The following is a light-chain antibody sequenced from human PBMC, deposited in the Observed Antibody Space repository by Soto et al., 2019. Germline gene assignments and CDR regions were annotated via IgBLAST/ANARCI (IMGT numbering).Light chain of an antibody. V-gene: IGLV2-14*01. Sequence: QSALTQPASVSGSPGQSITISCTGTSSDVGGYTHVSWYQQHPGKVPKLIIYDVSDRPSGVSNRFSGSKSGNTASLTISGLQAEDEADYYCYSYTRSSTYVFGTGTKVTVL. CDR2: DVS. CDR3: YSYTRSSTYV. CDR1: SSDVGGYTH. J-gene: IGLJ1*01.